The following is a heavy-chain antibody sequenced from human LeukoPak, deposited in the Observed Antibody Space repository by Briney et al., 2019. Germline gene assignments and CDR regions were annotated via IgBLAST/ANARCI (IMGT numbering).Heavy chain of an antibody. CDR3: ARGTTGTTDFDY. Sequence: SGGSLRLSCAASGFTFSDYYMNWIRQAPGKGLEWVSYISTSGTTMSYADSVKGRITISRDSAKNSLYLQMNSLRAEDTAVYYCARGTTGTTDFDYWGQGTLVTVSS. CDR1: GFTFSDYY. D-gene: IGHD1-1*01. J-gene: IGHJ4*02. V-gene: IGHV3-11*01. CDR2: ISTSGTTM.